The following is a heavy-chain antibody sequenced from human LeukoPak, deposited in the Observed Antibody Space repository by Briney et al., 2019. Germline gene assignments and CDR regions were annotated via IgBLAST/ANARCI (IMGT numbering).Heavy chain of an antibody. CDR1: GYSFTSYW. J-gene: IGHJ4*02. CDR3: VRRGYSYDFFDS. CDR2: IFPGDSDA. D-gene: IGHD5-18*01. V-gene: IGHV5-51*01. Sequence: GESLKISCKGSGYSFTSYWIAWVRQMPGKGLELMGIIFPGDSDARYSPSFQGQVTISADKSINTAYPQWSSLKASDTALYYCVRRGYSYDFFDSWGQGTLVTVSS.